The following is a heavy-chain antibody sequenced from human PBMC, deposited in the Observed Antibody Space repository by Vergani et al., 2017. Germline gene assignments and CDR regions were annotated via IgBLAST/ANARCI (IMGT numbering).Heavy chain of an antibody. D-gene: IGHD3-3*01. CDR1: GGTFSSYA. V-gene: IGHV1-69*01. CDR2: IIPIFGTA. Sequence: QVQLVQSGAEVKKPGSSVKVSCKASGGTFSSYAISWVRQAPGQGLEWMGGIIPIFGTANYAQKFQGRVTITADESTSTAYMELSSLRSEDTAVYYCAGGEITMFGVVIIGGYDDDGMDVWGQGTTVTVSS. J-gene: IGHJ6*02. CDR3: AGGEITMFGVVIIGGYDDDGMDV.